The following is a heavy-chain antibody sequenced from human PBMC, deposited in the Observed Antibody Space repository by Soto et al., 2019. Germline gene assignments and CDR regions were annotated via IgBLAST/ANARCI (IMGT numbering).Heavy chain of an antibody. J-gene: IGHJ4*02. V-gene: IGHV3-30*18. Sequence: GGSLRLSCAASGFTFNIYGMHWVRQDPDKGLEWVALISYDGSNQYYADSVKGRFTISRDNSKNTLFLQMNSLRADDTAVYYCAKDQVSGQGSFDSWGQGILVTVSS. CDR3: AKDQVSGQGSFDS. CDR1: GFTFNIYG. CDR2: ISYDGSNQ.